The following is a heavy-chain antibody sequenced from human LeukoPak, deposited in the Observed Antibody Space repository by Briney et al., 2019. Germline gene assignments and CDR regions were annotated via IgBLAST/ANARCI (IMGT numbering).Heavy chain of an antibody. J-gene: IGHJ4*02. V-gene: IGHV1-2*02. D-gene: IGHD1-26*01. Sequence: ASVTVSFKASGYTFTVYYMHWVRQAPGQGLEWVGWINPNSGGRNYAQKFQGRVTITRDTSISKAYMELSRLRSADTAVYSCARGWELPVLRPVSYFDYWGQGTLVTVSS. CDR1: GYTFTVYY. CDR3: ARGWELPVLRPVSYFDY. CDR2: INPNSGGR.